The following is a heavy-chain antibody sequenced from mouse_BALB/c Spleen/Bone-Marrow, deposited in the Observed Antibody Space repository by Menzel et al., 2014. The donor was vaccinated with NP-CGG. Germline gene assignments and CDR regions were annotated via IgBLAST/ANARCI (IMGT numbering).Heavy chain of an antibody. CDR2: IYPGDGDT. V-gene: IGHV1-82*01. CDR1: GYAFSISW. J-gene: IGHJ3*01. D-gene: IGHD4-1*01. CDR3: ARTGPFGY. Sequence: QVHLQQPGPELVKPGASVKISCKASGYAFSISWMNWVKQRPGQGLEWIGRIYPGDGDTNYNGKFKGKATLTADKSSSTAYMQLSSLTSLDSAVYFCARTGPFGYWGQGTLVTVSA.